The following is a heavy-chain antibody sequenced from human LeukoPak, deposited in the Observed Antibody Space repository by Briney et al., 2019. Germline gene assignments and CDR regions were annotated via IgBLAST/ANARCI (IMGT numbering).Heavy chain of an antibody. V-gene: IGHV4-39*01. CDR2: IYYSGST. CDR3: ARHSVVTNAFDI. Sequence: MPSETLSLTCTVSGGSISSSSYYWGWIRQPPGKGLEWIGSIYYSGSTYYNPSLKSRVTISVDTSKNQFSLKLSSVTAADTAVYYCARHSVVTNAFDIWGQGTMVTVSS. D-gene: IGHD2-21*02. CDR1: GGSISSSSYY. J-gene: IGHJ3*02.